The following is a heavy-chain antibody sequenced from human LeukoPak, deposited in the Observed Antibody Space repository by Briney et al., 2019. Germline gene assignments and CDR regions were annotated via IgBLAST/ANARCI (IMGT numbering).Heavy chain of an antibody. V-gene: IGHV3-30*03. Sequence: PGTSLRLSCAASGFSFTSYGMHWVRQAPGKGLEWVALITYDGYYKYYSDSVKGRFTISSDTSKNTLYLQMNSLRAEDTAVYYCARDLSPVVRASPMGYWGQGTLVTVLS. D-gene: IGHD3-10*01. J-gene: IGHJ4*02. CDR2: ITYDGYYK. CDR3: ARDLSPVVRASPMGY. CDR1: GFSFTSYG.